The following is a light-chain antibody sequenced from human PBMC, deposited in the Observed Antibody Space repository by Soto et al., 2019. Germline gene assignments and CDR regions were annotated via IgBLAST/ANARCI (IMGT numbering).Light chain of an antibody. CDR3: QQYNNWPFT. CDR1: QSVSSN. CDR2: GAS. J-gene: IGKJ3*01. V-gene: IGKV3-15*01. Sequence: EIVMTQSTGTLSVSPGGRATLSCRASQSVSSNLDWYQQKPGQAPRLLIYGASTRATGIPARFSGSGSGTEFTLTISSLQSEDFAVYYCQQYNNWPFTFGPGTKVDIK.